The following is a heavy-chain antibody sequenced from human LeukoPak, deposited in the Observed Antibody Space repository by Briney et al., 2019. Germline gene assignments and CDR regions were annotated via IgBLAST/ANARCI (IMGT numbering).Heavy chain of an antibody. V-gene: IGHV3-23*01. D-gene: IGHD2-21*01. CDR2: ISGGGGST. CDR1: GFTFSSYA. CDR3: AKGLIPGY. Sequence: PGGSLRLSCAASGFTFSSYAMSWVRQTPGKGLEWVSAISGGGGSTYYADSVKGRFTISRDNSKSTLYLQMSSLRAEDTAVYYCAKGLIPGYWGQGTLVTVSS. J-gene: IGHJ4*02.